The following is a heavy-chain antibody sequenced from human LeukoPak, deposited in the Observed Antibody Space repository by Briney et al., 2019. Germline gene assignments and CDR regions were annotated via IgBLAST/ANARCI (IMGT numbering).Heavy chain of an antibody. V-gene: IGHV3-33*01. J-gene: IGHJ4*02. Sequence: GGSLRLSCAASGFTFSSYGMNWVRQAPGKGLEWVAVIWYDGTNKNYADSVKGRFTISRDNSKNTLFLLMDSLRAEDTAAYYCGTARDNCDRSSFSALKKWGQGTLVTVSS. D-gene: IGHD3-22*01. CDR1: GFTFSSYG. CDR2: IWYDGTNK. CDR3: GTARDNCDRSSFSALKK.